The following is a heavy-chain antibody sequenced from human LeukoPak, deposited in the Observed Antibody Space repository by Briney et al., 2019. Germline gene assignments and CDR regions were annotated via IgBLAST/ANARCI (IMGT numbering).Heavy chain of an antibody. CDR2: IWYDGSNK. CDR1: GFTFSSYG. D-gene: IGHD3-22*01. Sequence: PGGSLRLSCAASGFTFSSYGMHWVRQAPGKGLEWVAVIWYDGSNKYYADSVKGRFTISRDNSKNTLYLQMNSLRAEDTAVYYCARDTSYYYDSSGYSVDYWGQGTLVTVYS. V-gene: IGHV3-33*01. CDR3: ARDTSYYYDSSGYSVDY. J-gene: IGHJ4*02.